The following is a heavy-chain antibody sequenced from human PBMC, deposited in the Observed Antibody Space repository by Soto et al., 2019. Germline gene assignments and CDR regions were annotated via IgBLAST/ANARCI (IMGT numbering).Heavy chain of an antibody. D-gene: IGHD6-6*01. J-gene: IGHJ4*02. CDR3: ARGLSSPSATGV. V-gene: IGHV4-39*01. Sequence: QLQLQESGPGLVKPSETLSLTCTVSGASVSSSSNYWGWIRQPPGKGLEWIGSVHNGGSTYYSPSLKSRVTISADTSKNQFSLILSSVTAADTAVYYCARGLSSPSATGVWGQGTLVTVSS. CDR1: GASVSSSSNY. CDR2: VHNGGST.